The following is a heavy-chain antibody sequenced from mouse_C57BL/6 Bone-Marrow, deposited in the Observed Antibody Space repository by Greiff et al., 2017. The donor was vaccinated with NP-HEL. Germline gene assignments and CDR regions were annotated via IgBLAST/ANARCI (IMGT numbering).Heavy chain of an antibody. Sequence: QVQLKQPGAELVMPGASVKLSCKASGYTFTSYWMHWVKQRPGQGLEWIGEIDPSDSYTNYNQKFKGKSTLTVDKSSSTAYMQLSSLTSEDSAVYYCARALYFDVWGTGTTVTVSS. CDR2: IDPSDSYT. J-gene: IGHJ1*03. CDR1: GYTFTSYW. CDR3: ARALYFDV. V-gene: IGHV1-69*01.